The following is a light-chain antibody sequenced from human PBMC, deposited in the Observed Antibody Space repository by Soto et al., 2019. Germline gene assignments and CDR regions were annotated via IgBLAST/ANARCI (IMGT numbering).Light chain of an antibody. V-gene: IGKV3-11*01. CDR2: DVS. CDR3: QQRSNWPPLT. CDR1: ESVTDY. Sequence: EIVLTQSPATLSLSPGERGTLSCRASESVTDYLAWYQQKPGQAPRLLVYDVSNRAAGIPTRFSGGGSGTDFTLTISSLEPEDFAVYYCQQRSNWPPLTFGGGTKVDIK. J-gene: IGKJ4*01.